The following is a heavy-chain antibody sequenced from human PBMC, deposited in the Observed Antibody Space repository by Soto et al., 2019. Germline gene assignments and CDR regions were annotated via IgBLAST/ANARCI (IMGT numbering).Heavy chain of an antibody. CDR2: IYYSGST. CDR1: GGSISSGDYY. CDR3: ARATYDILTGGWFDP. J-gene: IGHJ5*02. V-gene: IGHV4-30-4*01. Sequence: QVQLQESGPGLVKPSQTLSLTCTVSGGSISSGDYYWRWIRQPPGKGLEWIGYIYYSGSTYYNPSLTRRVTISVDTSKNQFSLKLSSVTAADTAVYYCARATYDILTGGWFDPWGQGTLVTVSS. D-gene: IGHD3-9*01.